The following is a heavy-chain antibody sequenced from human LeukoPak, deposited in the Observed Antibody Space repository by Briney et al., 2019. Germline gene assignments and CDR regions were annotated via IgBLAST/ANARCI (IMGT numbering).Heavy chain of an antibody. CDR1: GFSFPYG. Sequence: GGSLRLSCEASGFSFPYGMSWVGQAPGKRLEWVSGITNSGENTYYADSVKGRFTISRDNSKNTLYLQMNSLRAEDTAVYYCANVRYKYGKDYWGQGTLVTVSS. CDR3: ANVRYKYGKDY. D-gene: IGHD2/OR15-2a*01. V-gene: IGHV3-23*01. CDR2: ITNSGENT. J-gene: IGHJ4*02.